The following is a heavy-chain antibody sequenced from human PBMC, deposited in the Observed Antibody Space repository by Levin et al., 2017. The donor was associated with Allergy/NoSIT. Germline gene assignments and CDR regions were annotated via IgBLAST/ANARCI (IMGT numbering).Heavy chain of an antibody. Sequence: SETLSLTCTVSGGSISSSSYYWGWIRQPPGKGLEWIGSIYYSGSTYYNPSLKSRVTISVDTSKNQFSLKLSSVTAADTAVYYCARRRVSGSGSYYKDGYFDRWGRGTLVTVSS. V-gene: IGHV4-39*01. J-gene: IGHJ2*01. CDR3: ARRRVSGSGSYYKDGYFDR. CDR2: IYYSGST. CDR1: GGSISSSSYY. D-gene: IGHD3-10*01.